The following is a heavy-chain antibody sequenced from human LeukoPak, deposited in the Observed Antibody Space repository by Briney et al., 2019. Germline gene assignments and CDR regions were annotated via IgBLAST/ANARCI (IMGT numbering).Heavy chain of an antibody. CDR3: ASLDSSGYYYGGFDP. J-gene: IGHJ5*02. V-gene: IGHV3-74*01. Sequence: GGSLRLSCAASGFSFSSYWMHWVRQAPGKGLVWVSRINSGGSSTSYADSVKGRFTISRDNAKNTLYLQMNSLRAEDTAVYYCASLDSSGYYYGGFDPWGQGTLVTVSS. D-gene: IGHD3-22*01. CDR2: INSGGSST. CDR1: GFSFSSYW.